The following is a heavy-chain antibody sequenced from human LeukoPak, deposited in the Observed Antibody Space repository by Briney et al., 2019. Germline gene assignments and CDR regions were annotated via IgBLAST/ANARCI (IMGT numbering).Heavy chain of an antibody. V-gene: IGHV3-23*01. CDR2: ISGSGGST. Sequence: GGSLRLSCAASGFTFSSYAMSWVRQAPGKGLEWVSGISGSGGSTYYADSVKGRFTISRDNSKNTLYLQMNSLRVEDTAVYYCASQWEVPDYWGQGTLVTVSS. D-gene: IGHD1-26*01. J-gene: IGHJ4*02. CDR1: GFTFSSYA. CDR3: ASQWEVPDY.